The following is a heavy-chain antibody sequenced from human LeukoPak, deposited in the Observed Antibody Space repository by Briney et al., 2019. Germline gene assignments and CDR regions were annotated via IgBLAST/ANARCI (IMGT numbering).Heavy chain of an antibody. Sequence: GESLKISCKGSGYTFHSYWIAWVRQMPGKGLEWMGIIYPGDSDTRYSPSFQGQVTISADKSISTAYLQWSSLKASDTAMYYCARHEGRWLQFSAFDIWGRGTMVTVSS. V-gene: IGHV5-51*01. D-gene: IGHD5-24*01. CDR3: ARHEGRWLQFSAFDI. CDR1: GYTFHSYW. CDR2: IYPGDSDT. J-gene: IGHJ3*02.